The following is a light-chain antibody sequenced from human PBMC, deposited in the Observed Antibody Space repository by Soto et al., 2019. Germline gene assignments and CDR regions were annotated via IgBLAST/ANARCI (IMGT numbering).Light chain of an antibody. CDR3: QQRSNWPPET. J-gene: IGKJ1*01. CDR1: QSVSSSY. Sequence: EIVLTQSPGTLSLSTGERATLSCRASQSVSSSYLAWYQQKPGQAPRLLIYGASTRATGIPDRFSGSGSGTDFTLTISSLEPEDFAVYYCQQRSNWPPETFGQGTKVDI. CDR2: GAS. V-gene: IGKV3D-20*02.